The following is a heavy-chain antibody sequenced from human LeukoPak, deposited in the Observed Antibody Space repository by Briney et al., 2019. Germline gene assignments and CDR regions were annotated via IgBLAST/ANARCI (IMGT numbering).Heavy chain of an antibody. V-gene: IGHV4-34*01. Sequence: PSETLSLTCAVYGGSFSGYYWSWIRQPPGKGLEWIGEINHSGSTNYNPSLKSRVTISVDTSKNQFSLKLSSVTAADTAVYYCARGNIVVVPAAIGRHWFDPWGQGTLVTVSS. J-gene: IGHJ5*02. CDR1: GGSFSGYY. CDR2: INHSGST. CDR3: ARGNIVVVPAAIGRHWFDP. D-gene: IGHD2-2*01.